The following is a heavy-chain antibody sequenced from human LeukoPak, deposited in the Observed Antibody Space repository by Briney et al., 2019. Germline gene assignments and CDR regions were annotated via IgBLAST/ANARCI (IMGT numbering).Heavy chain of an antibody. V-gene: IGHV4-39*07. CDR1: GGSISSGGYY. Sequence: SETLSLTCTVSGGSISSGGYYWGWIRQPPGKGLEWIGSIYHSGSTYYNPSLKSRVTISVDTSKNQFSLKLSSVTAADTAVYYCARGGPNYYDSSGYPFDPWGQGTLVTVSS. D-gene: IGHD3-22*01. CDR3: ARGGPNYYDSSGYPFDP. CDR2: IYHSGST. J-gene: IGHJ5*02.